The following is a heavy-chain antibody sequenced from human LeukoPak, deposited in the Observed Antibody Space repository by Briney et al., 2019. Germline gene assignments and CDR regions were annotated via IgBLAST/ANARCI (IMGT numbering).Heavy chain of an antibody. V-gene: IGHV3-30*04. CDR3: ARSYGSASYNIDY. Sequence: KPGGSLRLSCEVSGFTFFMYTMHWVRRAPGKGLEWVSLVSYDGSNEYYVDSVTGRFTISRDNSKNTLYLQVNSLRPEDTAVYYCARSYGSASYNIDYWGQGTLVTVSS. CDR2: VSYDGSNE. J-gene: IGHJ4*02. D-gene: IGHD3-10*01. CDR1: GFTFFMYT.